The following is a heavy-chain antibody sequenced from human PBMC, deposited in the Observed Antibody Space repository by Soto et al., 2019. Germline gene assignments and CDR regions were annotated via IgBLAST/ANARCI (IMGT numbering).Heavy chain of an antibody. Sequence: GGSLRLSCATSGFNFIDYPMSWVRQAPGKGLEWVSKISGNGRSTYYADSVKGRFTISRDNSRNTVYLQMNSLRAEDTAVYYCAKPSGLATAGSAFDYWGQGTLVTVSS. CDR1: GFNFIDYP. J-gene: IGHJ4*02. CDR2: ISGNGRST. V-gene: IGHV3-23*01. D-gene: IGHD6-13*01. CDR3: AKPSGLATAGSAFDY.